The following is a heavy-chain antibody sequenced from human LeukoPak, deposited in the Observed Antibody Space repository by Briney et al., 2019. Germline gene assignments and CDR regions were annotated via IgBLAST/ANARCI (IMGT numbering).Heavy chain of an antibody. D-gene: IGHD6-19*01. V-gene: IGHV3-53*01. J-gene: IGHJ6*03. CDR1: GFTVSSNY. Sequence: GGSLRLSCAASGFTVSSNYMSWVRQAPGKGLEWVSVIYSGGSTYYADSVKGRFTISRDNSKNTLYLQMNSLRGEDTAVYYCARDGTGYSSGWYLYMDVWGKGTTVTVSS. CDR3: ARDGTGYSSGWYLYMDV. CDR2: IYSGGST.